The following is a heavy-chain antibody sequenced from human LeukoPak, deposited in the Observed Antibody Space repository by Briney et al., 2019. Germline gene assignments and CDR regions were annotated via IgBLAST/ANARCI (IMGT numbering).Heavy chain of an antibody. J-gene: IGHJ3*02. CDR2: ISSSSSTI. D-gene: IGHD3-3*01. Sequence: GGSLRLSCAASGFTFSSYNMNWVRQAPGKGLEWVSYISSSSSTIYYADSVKGRFTISRDNAKNSVYLQMNSLRAEDTAVYYCARDSLRFLEWLLDAFDIWGHGTLVTVSS. V-gene: IGHV3-48*01. CDR1: GFTFSSYN. CDR3: ARDSLRFLEWLLDAFDI.